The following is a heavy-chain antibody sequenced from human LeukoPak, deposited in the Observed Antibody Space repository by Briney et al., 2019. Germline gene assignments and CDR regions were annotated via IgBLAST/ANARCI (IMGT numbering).Heavy chain of an antibody. Sequence: SETLSLTCTVSGGPLSSYYWSWIRQPPGKGLEWIAYISDIGSINYNPSLKSRVTISLDTSKNQFSLKRSSVPAADTAVYYCAGHHPRNTVDFWGQGTLVTVSS. J-gene: IGHJ4*02. V-gene: IGHV4-59*08. CDR2: ISDIGSI. CDR3: AGHHPRNTVDF. D-gene: IGHD2/OR15-2a*01. CDR1: GGPLSSYY.